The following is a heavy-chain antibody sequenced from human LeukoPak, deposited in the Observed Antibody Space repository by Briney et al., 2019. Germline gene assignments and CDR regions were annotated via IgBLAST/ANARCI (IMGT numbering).Heavy chain of an antibody. CDR2: VSTGGAAS. Sequence: PGGSLRLSCAASGFTFSSFSMNWVRQAPGKGLEWVSTVSTGGAASYYADSVKGRFTISRDNSENLLYLQMNSLRAEDTAVYYCAREPRQIAAAKINWLDPWGQGTLVTVSS. D-gene: IGHD6-13*01. V-gene: IGHV3-23*01. CDR3: AREPRQIAAAKINWLDP. J-gene: IGHJ5*02. CDR1: GFTFSSFS.